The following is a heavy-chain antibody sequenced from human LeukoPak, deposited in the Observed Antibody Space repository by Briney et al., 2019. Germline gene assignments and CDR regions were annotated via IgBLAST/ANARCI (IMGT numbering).Heavy chain of an antibody. Sequence: GESLKISCKGFGDSFTSYWIGWVRQMPGKGLEWMGIIYPGDSDTRYSPSFQGQVTISADKSISTAYLQWSSLKASDTAMYYCARTALYDAFDIWGQGTMVTVSS. CDR1: GDSFTSYW. D-gene: IGHD6-25*01. CDR3: ARTALYDAFDI. J-gene: IGHJ3*02. V-gene: IGHV5-51*01. CDR2: IYPGDSDT.